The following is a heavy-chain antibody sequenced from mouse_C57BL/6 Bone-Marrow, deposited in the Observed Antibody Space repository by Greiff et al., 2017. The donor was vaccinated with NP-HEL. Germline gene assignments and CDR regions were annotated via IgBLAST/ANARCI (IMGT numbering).Heavy chain of an antibody. J-gene: IGHJ4*01. CDR2: IDPSDSYT. CDR1: GYTFTSYW. D-gene: IGHD2-5*01. Sequence: VQLQQPGAELVKPGASVKLSCKASGYTFTSYWMQWVKQRPGQGLEWIGEIDPSDSYTNYNQKFKGKATLTVDTSSSTAYMQLSILTSEDSAVYYCARDSNSCAMDYWGQGTSVTVSS. V-gene: IGHV1-50*01. CDR3: ARDSNSCAMDY.